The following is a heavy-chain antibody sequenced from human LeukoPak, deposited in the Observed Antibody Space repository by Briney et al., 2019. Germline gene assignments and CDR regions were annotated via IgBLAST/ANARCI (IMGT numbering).Heavy chain of an antibody. D-gene: IGHD3-3*02. CDR2: IIPIFGTA. V-gene: IGHV1-69*05. CDR1: GGTFSSYA. J-gene: IGHJ4*02. CDR3: AKGAFLEWLLCLDY. Sequence: ASVKVSCKASGGTFSSYAISWVRQAPGQGLEWMGGIIPIFGTANYAQKFQGRVTITTDESTSTAYMELSSLRSEDTAVYYCAKGAFLEWLLCLDYWGQGTLVTVSS.